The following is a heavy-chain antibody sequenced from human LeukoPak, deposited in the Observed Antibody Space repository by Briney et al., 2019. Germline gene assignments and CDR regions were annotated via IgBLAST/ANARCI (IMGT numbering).Heavy chain of an antibody. D-gene: IGHD6-19*01. V-gene: IGHV4-4*02. CDR2: IYHSGST. CDR3: ARIVGGTEGYYYHMDV. J-gene: IGHJ6*02. Sequence: PSETLSLTCAVSGGSIGSSKWWRWVRQPPGKGLEWIGEIYHSGSTNYNPSLKSRVTISIDKSKNQFSLKLRSVTAADTAVYYCARIVGGTEGYYYHMDVWGQGTTVTVSS. CDR1: GGSIGSSKW.